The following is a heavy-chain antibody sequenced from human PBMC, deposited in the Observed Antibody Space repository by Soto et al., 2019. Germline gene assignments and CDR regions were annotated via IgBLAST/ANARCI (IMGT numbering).Heavy chain of an antibody. CDR1: GYSFTSYW. V-gene: IGHV5-51*01. J-gene: IGHJ6*02. CDR3: AITCSSTSCPSYYYYGMDV. CDR2: IYPGDSDT. D-gene: IGHD2-2*01. Sequence: GESLKISCKGSGYSFTSYWIGWVRQMPGKGLEWMGIIYPGDSDTRYSPPFQGQVTISADKSISTAYLQWSSLKASDTAMYYCAITCSSTSCPSYYYYGMDVWGQGTTVTVSS.